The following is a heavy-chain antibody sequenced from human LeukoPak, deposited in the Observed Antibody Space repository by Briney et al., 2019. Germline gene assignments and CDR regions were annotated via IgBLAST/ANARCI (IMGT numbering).Heavy chain of an antibody. CDR1: GGSISSSSYY. J-gene: IGHJ4*02. CDR3: ARDRSPSSNYFDY. Sequence: SETLSLTCTVSGGSISSSSYYWDWIRQPPGKGLEWIGSIYYSGSTYYNPSLKSRVTISVDTSKNQFSLKLSSVTAADTAVYYCARDRSPSSNYFDYWGQGTLVTVSS. CDR2: IYYSGST. V-gene: IGHV4-39*07.